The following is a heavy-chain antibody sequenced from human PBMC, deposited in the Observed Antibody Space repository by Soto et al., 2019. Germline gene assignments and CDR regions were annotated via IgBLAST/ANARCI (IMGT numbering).Heavy chain of an antibody. J-gene: IGHJ3*02. Sequence: EVQLVEPGGGLVQPGRSLRLSCAASGFTFDDYAMHWVRQAPGKGLEWVSGISWNSGSIGYADSVKGRFTISRDNAKNSLYLQMNSLRAEDTALYYCAVANSRVVVAAIAFDIWGQGTMVTVSS. D-gene: IGHD2-15*01. CDR3: AVANSRVVVAAIAFDI. CDR1: GFTFDDYA. CDR2: ISWNSGSI. V-gene: IGHV3-9*01.